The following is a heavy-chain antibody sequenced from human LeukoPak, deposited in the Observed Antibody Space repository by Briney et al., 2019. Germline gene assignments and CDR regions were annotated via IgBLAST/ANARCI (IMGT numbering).Heavy chain of an antibody. D-gene: IGHD2-2*01. CDR3: ARGLGYCSSTSCPGGEAWFDP. Sequence: SETLSLTCTVSGGSISSSSYYWGWIRQPPGKGLEWIGSIYYSGSTSYNPSLKSRVTISVDTSKNQFSLKLSSVTAADTAVYYCARGLGYCSSTSCPGGEAWFDPWGQGTLVTVSS. CDR2: IYYSGST. V-gene: IGHV4-39*07. J-gene: IGHJ5*02. CDR1: GGSISSSSYY.